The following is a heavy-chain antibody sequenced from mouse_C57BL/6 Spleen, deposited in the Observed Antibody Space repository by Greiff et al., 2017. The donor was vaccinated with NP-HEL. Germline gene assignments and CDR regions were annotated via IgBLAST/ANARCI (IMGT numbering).Heavy chain of an antibody. V-gene: IGHV1-53*01. Sequence: QVQLQQPGTELVKPGASVKLSCKASGYTFTSYWMHWVKQRPGQGLEWIGNIIPSNGGTNYNEKFKSKATLTVDKSSSTAYMQLSSLTSEDSAVYYCARSTIVVYAMDYWGQGTSVTVSS. CDR3: ARSTIVVYAMDY. CDR2: IIPSNGGT. J-gene: IGHJ4*01. CDR1: GYTFTSYW. D-gene: IGHD2-5*01.